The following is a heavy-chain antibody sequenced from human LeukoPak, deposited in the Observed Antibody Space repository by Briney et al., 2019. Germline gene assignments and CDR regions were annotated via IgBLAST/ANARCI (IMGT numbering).Heavy chain of an antibody. V-gene: IGHV3-23*01. J-gene: IGHJ4*02. CDR1: GLTFSNSA. Sequence: GGSLRLSCAVSGLTFSNSAMSWVRQAPGKGLEWVSAISVGSDVIYYADSVKGRFAISRDNSKHTVYLQMDSLRAEDTAVYYCAKSHVSTATGTGRYFDYWGQGTLVTASS. CDR3: AKSHVSTATGTGRYFDY. D-gene: IGHD3-9*01. CDR2: ISVGSDVI.